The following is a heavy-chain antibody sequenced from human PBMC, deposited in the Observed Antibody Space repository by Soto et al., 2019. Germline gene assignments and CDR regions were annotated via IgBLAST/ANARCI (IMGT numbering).Heavy chain of an antibody. V-gene: IGHV1-3*01. CDR1: GYTFTSYA. J-gene: IGHJ6*03. Sequence: ASVKVSCKASGYTFTSYALHWVRQAPGQRLEWMGWINAGNGNTKYSQKFQGRVTITRDTSASTAYMELNSVTPEDTAVYYCARELGTSWSPYYYYYSMDVWGQGTTVTVSS. CDR2: INAGNGNT. D-gene: IGHD6-13*01. CDR3: ARELGTSWSPYYYYYSMDV.